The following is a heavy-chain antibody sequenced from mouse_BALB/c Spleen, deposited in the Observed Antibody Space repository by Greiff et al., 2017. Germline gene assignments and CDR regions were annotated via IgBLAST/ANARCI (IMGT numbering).Heavy chain of an antibody. CDR1: GFAFSSYD. Sequence: EVKVVESGGGLVKPGGSLKLSCAASGFAFSSYDMSWVRQTPEKRLEWVAYISSGGGSTYYPDTVKGRFTISRDNAKNTLYLQMSSLKSEDTAMYYCARITTVPYWYFDVWGAGTTVTVSS. J-gene: IGHJ1*01. CDR3: ARITTVPYWYFDV. D-gene: IGHD1-1*01. CDR2: ISSGGGST. V-gene: IGHV5-12-1*01.